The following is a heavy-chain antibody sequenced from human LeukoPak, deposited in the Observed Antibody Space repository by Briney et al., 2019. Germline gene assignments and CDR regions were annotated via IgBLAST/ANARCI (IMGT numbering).Heavy chain of an antibody. CDR1: GYTFTSYY. CDR2: INPSGGST. D-gene: IGHD2-2*01. V-gene: IGHV1-46*01. J-gene: IGHJ4*02. Sequence: ASVKVSCKASGYTFTSYYMHWVRQAPGQGLEWMGIINPSGGSTSYAQKFQGRVTMTRDTSTSTVYMELSSLRSEDTAVYYRARESKVVPAAGYFDYWGQGTLVTVSS. CDR3: ARESKVVPAAGYFDY.